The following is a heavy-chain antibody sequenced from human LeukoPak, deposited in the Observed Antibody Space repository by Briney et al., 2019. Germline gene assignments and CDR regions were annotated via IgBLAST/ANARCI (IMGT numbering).Heavy chain of an antibody. Sequence: SETLSLTCTVSGDSMSNYYWSWIRQTPGKGLEWIGYIYYNGSPKYNPSLKSQDTISVDTSKNKLSLKLSSVSAADTAVYYCARHGFYDFWSGLDPWGQGTLVTVSS. CDR1: GDSMSNYY. D-gene: IGHD3-3*01. V-gene: IGHV4-59*08. CDR3: ARHGFYDFWSGLDP. J-gene: IGHJ5*02. CDR2: IYYNGSP.